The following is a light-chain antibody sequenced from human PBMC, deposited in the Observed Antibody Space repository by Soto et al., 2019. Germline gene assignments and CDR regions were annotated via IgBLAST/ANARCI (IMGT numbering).Light chain of an antibody. CDR2: AAS. V-gene: IGKV1-6*01. J-gene: IGKJ1*01. CDR1: QGITDD. Sequence: AIQMTQSPSSLSASVGDRVTITCRASQGITDDLGWYQQKPGKAPKLLIYAASSVQSGVPSRFSGSGSGTDFTLTISSLQPEDFATYYCLQNFNFPWTLGLGTKVDIK. CDR3: LQNFNFPWT.